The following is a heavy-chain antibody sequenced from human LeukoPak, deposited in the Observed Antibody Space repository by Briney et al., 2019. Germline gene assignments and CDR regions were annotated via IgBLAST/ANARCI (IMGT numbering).Heavy chain of an antibody. V-gene: IGHV1-24*01. D-gene: IGHD5-24*01. J-gene: IGHJ4*02. CDR2: FDPEDGEK. CDR1: GYTLSELF. CDR3: ATGGWLQLLDY. Sequence: ASVKVSCKVSGYTLSELFMHWVRQAPGKGLEWMGGFDPEDGEKIYAQKFQGRVTMTEDTSTDTAYMELGSLRSQDTAMYYCATGGWLQLLDYWGQGTLVTVSS.